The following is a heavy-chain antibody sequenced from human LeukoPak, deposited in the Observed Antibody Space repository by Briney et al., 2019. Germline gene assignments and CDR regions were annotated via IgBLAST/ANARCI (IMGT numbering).Heavy chain of an antibody. Sequence: PSETLSLTCTVSGGSISSSSYYWGWIRQPPGKGLEWIGSIYYSGSTYYNPSLKSRVTISVDTSKNQFSLKLSSVTAADTAVYYCARLSRNSSSWYYYYYYMDVWGKGTTVTISS. CDR2: IYYSGST. V-gene: IGHV4-39*01. J-gene: IGHJ6*03. D-gene: IGHD6-13*01. CDR1: GGSISSSSYY. CDR3: ARLSRNSSSWYYYYYYMDV.